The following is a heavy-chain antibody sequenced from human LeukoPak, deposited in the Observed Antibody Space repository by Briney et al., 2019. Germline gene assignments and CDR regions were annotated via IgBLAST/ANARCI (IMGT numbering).Heavy chain of an antibody. D-gene: IGHD3-22*01. Sequence: QPGRSLRLSCAASGFTFSSYGMHWVRQAPGKGLEWVAVIWYDGSNKYYADSVKGRFTISRDNSKNTLYLQRNSLRAEDTAVYYCAREDSSGYYAWFDPWGQGTLVTVSS. CDR2: IWYDGSNK. CDR1: GFTFSSYG. CDR3: AREDSSGYYAWFDP. J-gene: IGHJ5*02. V-gene: IGHV3-33*01.